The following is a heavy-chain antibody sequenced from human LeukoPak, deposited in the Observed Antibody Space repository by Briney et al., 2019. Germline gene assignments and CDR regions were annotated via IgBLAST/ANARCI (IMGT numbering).Heavy chain of an antibody. V-gene: IGHV4-39*07. J-gene: IGHJ4*02. CDR1: GGSISSSSYY. Sequence: SETLSLTCTVSGGSISSSSYYWGWLRQPPGSGLEWIGSIYYSGSTYYNPSLKSRVTISVDTSKNQFSLKLSSVTAADTAVYYCARGGWELPTSLDYWGQGTLVTVSS. CDR3: ARGGWELPTSLDY. CDR2: IYYSGST. D-gene: IGHD1-26*01.